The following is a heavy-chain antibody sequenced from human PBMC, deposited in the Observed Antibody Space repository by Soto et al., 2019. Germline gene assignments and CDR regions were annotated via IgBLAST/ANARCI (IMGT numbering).Heavy chain of an antibody. J-gene: IGHJ4*02. Sequence: ASVKVSCTASGYTFTNYAMHWVRQAPGQRLEWMGWINAGNGNTKYSQKFQGRVTITRDTSASTVYMELSSLRSEDTAVYYCARGLGYSYGCFDYWGQGTLVTSPQ. CDR3: ARGLGYSYGCFDY. V-gene: IGHV1-3*01. CDR1: GYTFTNYA. CDR2: INAGNGNT. D-gene: IGHD5-18*01.